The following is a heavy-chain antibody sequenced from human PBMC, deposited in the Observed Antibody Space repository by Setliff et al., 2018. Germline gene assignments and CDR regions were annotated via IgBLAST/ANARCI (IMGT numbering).Heavy chain of an antibody. Sequence: LRLSCIASGFTFSSYSMNWVRQAPGKGLEWVSSISGGGRYTYSADSVRGRFTISRDNAKNSLYVQMNNLRAEDTAVYYCARDYLSRWWNEPPLYFDDWGPGVLVTVSS. V-gene: IGHV3-21*01. J-gene: IGHJ4*01. CDR3: ARDYLSRWWNEPPLYFDD. CDR2: ISGGGRYT. CDR1: GFTFSSYS. D-gene: IGHD1-1*01.